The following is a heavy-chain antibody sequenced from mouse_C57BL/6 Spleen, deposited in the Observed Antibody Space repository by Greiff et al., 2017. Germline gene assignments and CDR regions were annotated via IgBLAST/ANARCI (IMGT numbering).Heavy chain of an antibody. CDR3: AGDELRYYFGC. CDR1: GYSFTSYY. D-gene: IGHD1-1*01. CDR2: IYPGSGNT. J-gene: IGHJ2*01. V-gene: IGHV1-66*01. Sequence: QVQLQQSGPELVKPGASVKISCKASGYSFTSYYIHWVKQRPGQGLEWIGRIYPGSGNTKYNEKFKGKATVTADTSSSTAYMQLSSLTSEDSAVYYCAGDELRYYFGCWGKGTTLTVS.